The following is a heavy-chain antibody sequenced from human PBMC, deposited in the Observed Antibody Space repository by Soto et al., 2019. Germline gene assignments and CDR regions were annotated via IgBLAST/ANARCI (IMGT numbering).Heavy chain of an antibody. CDR3: ASPPKAVSGYFNS. D-gene: IGHD3-22*01. J-gene: IGHJ5*02. V-gene: IGHV4-39*01. Sequence: PSETLSLTCTVSGDSISSTSYSWAWIRQAPGKGLEWMWSIYYTGSSDYNPSLKSRLNISVDKSKNQFSLKLRSVTAADTAVYFCASPPKAVSGYFNSWGQGTLFPVSS. CDR1: GDSISSTSYS. CDR2: IYYTGSS.